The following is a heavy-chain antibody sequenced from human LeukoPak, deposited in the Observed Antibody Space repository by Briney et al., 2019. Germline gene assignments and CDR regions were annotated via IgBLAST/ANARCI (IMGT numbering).Heavy chain of an antibody. V-gene: IGHV1-2*02. Sequence: ASVKVSCKASGYIFTAYYMHWVRQAPGQGLEWMGWINPNNVGTNYAQKFQGRVTMTRDTSISTAYMELRRLRSDDTAVYYCARDPGRYFDYWGQGTLVTVSS. CDR3: ARDPGRYFDY. J-gene: IGHJ4*02. CDR2: INPNNVGT. CDR1: GYIFTAYY.